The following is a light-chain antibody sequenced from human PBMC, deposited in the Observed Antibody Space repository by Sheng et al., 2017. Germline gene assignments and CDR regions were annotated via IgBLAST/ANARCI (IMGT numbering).Light chain of an antibody. Sequence: EIVMTQSPATLSVSPGERATLSCRASQSVSSNLAWYQQKPGQAPRLLIYGASRRATGIPDRFSGSGSGTDFTLTISRLEPEDFAVYYCQQYGSSSPLTFGGGTRVEIK. CDR1: QSVSSN. CDR2: GAS. J-gene: IGKJ4*01. CDR3: QQYGSSSPLT. V-gene: IGKV3-20*01.